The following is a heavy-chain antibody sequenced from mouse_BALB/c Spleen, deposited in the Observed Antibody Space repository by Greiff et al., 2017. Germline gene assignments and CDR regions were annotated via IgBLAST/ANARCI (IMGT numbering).Heavy chain of an antibody. Sequence: VQLKESGAELVRSGASVKLSCTASGFNIKDYYMHWVKQRPEQGLEWIGWIDPENGDTEYAPKFQGKATMTADTSSNTAYLQLSSLTSEDTAVYYCSFYYSAFDVWGAGTTVTVSS. CDR3: SFYYSAFDV. V-gene: IGHV14-4*02. CDR2: IDPENGDT. J-gene: IGHJ1*01. D-gene: IGHD2-1*01. CDR1: GFNIKDYY.